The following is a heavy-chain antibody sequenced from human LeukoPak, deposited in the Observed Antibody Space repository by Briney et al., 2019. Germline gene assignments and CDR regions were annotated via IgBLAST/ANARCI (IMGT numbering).Heavy chain of an antibody. CDR3: ARGLGHDSSGHIARYYFDY. CDR1: GASISGSSYY. V-gene: IGHV4-39*07. Sequence: PSETLSLTCTVSGASISGSSYYWGWIRQPPGKGLEWIGSIYHSGSTYYNPSLKSRVTISVDTSKNQFSLKLSSVTAADTAVYYCARGLGHDSSGHIARYYFDYWGQGTLVTVSS. CDR2: IYHSGST. J-gene: IGHJ4*02. D-gene: IGHD3-22*01.